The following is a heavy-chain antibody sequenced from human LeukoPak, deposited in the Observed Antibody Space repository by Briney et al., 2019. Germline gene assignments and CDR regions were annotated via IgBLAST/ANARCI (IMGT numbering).Heavy chain of an antibody. J-gene: IGHJ3*02. V-gene: IGHV3-23*01. CDR3: ARSGLGSGSYYAAFDI. CDR1: GFTFSNYA. CDR2: VSGNGVST. Sequence: GGSLRLSCAASGFTFSNYAMSWVRQAPGKGLEWVSAVSGNGVSTYYADSVKGRFTISRDNSKNTLYLQMNSLRAEDTAVYYCARSGLGSGSYYAAFDIWGQGTMVTVSS. D-gene: IGHD3-10*01.